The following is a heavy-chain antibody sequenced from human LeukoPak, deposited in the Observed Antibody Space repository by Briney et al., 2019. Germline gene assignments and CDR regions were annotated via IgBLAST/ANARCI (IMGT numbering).Heavy chain of an antibody. V-gene: IGHV3-30*03. CDR2: ISYDGSNK. Sequence: GRSLRLSCAASGFTFSSYGMHWVRQAPGKGLEWVAVISYDGSNKYYADSVKGRFTISRDNSKNTLYLQMNSLRAADTAVYYCARHASMGRRYYMDVWGKGTTVTVSS. J-gene: IGHJ6*03. CDR1: GFTFSSYG. CDR3: ARHASMGRRYYMDV. D-gene: IGHD2/OR15-2a*01.